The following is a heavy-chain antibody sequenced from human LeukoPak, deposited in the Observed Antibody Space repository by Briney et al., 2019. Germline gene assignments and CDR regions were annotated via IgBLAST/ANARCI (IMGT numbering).Heavy chain of an antibody. D-gene: IGHD3-10*01. Sequence: SQTLSLTCTVSGGSICSGGYYWSWIRQHPGTGLEWIGYIYYSRSTYYNPSLKSRVTISVDTSKNQFSLKLSSVTAADTAVYYCARDGTYGSGSYSKGLDYWGQGTLVTVSS. CDR3: ARDGTYGSGSYSKGLDY. CDR2: IYYSRST. V-gene: IGHV4-31*03. J-gene: IGHJ4*02. CDR1: GGSICSGGYY.